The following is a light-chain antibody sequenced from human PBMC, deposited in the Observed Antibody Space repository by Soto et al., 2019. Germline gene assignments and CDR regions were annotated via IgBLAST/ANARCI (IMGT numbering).Light chain of an antibody. CDR2: DVS. CDR3: SSFERSSTLV. CDR1: SSDVGGYNY. J-gene: IGLJ2*01. Sequence: QSVLTQPASVSASPGQSVSISCTGTSSDVGGYNYVSWYQHYPGKAPKLIIYDVSNRPSGISNRFSGSKSGNTASLTISGLQAEDGADYYCSSFERSSTLVFGGGTKLPVL. V-gene: IGLV2-14*03.